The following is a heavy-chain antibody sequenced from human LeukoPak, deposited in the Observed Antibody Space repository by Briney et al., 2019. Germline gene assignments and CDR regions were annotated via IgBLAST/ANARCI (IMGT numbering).Heavy chain of an antibody. J-gene: IGHJ4*02. D-gene: IGHD3-22*01. Sequence: GGSLRLSCAASGFTFSSYWMSWVRQAPGKGLEWVANIKQDGSEKYYVDSVKGRFTISRDNAKNSLYLQMNSLRAEDTAVYYCARDPDYYDSSGYYSVTLDDYWGQGTLVTVSS. CDR3: ARDPDYYDSSGYYSVTLDDY. CDR1: GFTFSSYW. CDR2: IKQDGSEK. V-gene: IGHV3-7*01.